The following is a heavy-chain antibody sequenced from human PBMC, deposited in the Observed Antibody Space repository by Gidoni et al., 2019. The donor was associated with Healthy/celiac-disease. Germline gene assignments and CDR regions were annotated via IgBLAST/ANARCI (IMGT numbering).Heavy chain of an antibody. CDR3: AKDLRQWLAPIDY. Sequence: EVQLLESGGGLVQPGGSLRLSCAASGFTFSSYAMSWVRQAPGKGREWVSAISGSGGSTYYADSVKGRFTISRDNSKNTLYLQMNSLRAEDTAVYYCAKDLRQWLAPIDYWGQGTLVTVSS. D-gene: IGHD6-19*01. CDR1: GFTFSSYA. CDR2: ISGSGGST. J-gene: IGHJ4*02. V-gene: IGHV3-23*01.